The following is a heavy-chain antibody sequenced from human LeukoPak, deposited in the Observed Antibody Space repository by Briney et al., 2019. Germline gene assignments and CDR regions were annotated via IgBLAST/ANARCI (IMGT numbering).Heavy chain of an antibody. Sequence: GASVNVSRKASGGTFSSYAISWVRQAPGQGLEWMGGIIPIFGTANYAQKFQGRVTITADESTSTAYMELSSLRSEDTAVFYCAGSLKFITMIPHYWGQGTLVTVSS. CDR1: GGTFSSYA. CDR3: AGSLKFITMIPHY. J-gene: IGHJ4*02. CDR2: IIPIFGTA. D-gene: IGHD3-22*01. V-gene: IGHV1-69*13.